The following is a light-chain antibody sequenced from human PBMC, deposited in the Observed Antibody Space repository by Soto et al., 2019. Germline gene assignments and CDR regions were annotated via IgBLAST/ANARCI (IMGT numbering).Light chain of an antibody. CDR1: QSVSTY. Sequence: EIVLTQSPATLSMSPGERATLSCRASQSVSTYLAWYQQKPGQAPRLLIFDASNRASGIPSRFSGSGSGTNVTLTIIRLEPEDFAVYFCQQRSHWPPLTFGGGTKVEIK. V-gene: IGKV3-11*01. J-gene: IGKJ4*01. CDR3: QQRSHWPPLT. CDR2: DAS.